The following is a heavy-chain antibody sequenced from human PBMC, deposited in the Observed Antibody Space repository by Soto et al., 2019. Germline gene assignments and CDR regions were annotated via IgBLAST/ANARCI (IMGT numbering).Heavy chain of an antibody. CDR2: IIPIFVTS. CDR1: GGSFSSSG. J-gene: IGHJ4*02. D-gene: IGHD3-22*01. Sequence: SVKVSCKASGGSFSSSGISWVRPAPGQGLEWVGGIIPIFVTSHYAQKFQGRVTITADESTNTAYMELSSLRTEDTAVYYCARSLDYYDYTGYSTVGVYFDYWALGTLVTVSS. CDR3: ARSLDYYDYTGYSTVGVYFDY. V-gene: IGHV1-69*13.